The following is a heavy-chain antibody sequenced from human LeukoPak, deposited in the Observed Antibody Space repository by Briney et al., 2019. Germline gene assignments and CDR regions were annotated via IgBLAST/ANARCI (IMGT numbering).Heavy chain of an antibody. CDR3: TTAVIRGLNAFDI. Sequence: GASLRLSCAASGFTFSNVWMNWVRQAPGKGLEWVGRIKSKTDGGTTNYAAPVKGTFTISRDDSKNTLYLQMNSLKTEDTAVYYCTTAVIRGLNAFDIWGRGTMVTVSS. D-gene: IGHD3-10*01. CDR2: IKSKTDGGTT. V-gene: IGHV3-15*01. J-gene: IGHJ3*02. CDR1: GFTFSNVW.